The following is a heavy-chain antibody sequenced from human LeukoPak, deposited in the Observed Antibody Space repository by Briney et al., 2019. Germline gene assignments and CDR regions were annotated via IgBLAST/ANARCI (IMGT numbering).Heavy chain of an antibody. V-gene: IGHV3-15*01. D-gene: IGHD2-15*01. CDR3: TTNLAGAATPVYPFDN. CDR1: GFTFSNAW. J-gene: IGHJ4*02. Sequence: GGSLRLSCAASGFTFSNAWMSWVRQAPGNGLEWVGSIKSKTNGGTTDFAAPVKGRFTISRDDSTNTLYLQMNSLKTGDTAVYYCTTNLAGAATPVYPFDNWGQGTLVTVTS. CDR2: IKSKTNGGTT.